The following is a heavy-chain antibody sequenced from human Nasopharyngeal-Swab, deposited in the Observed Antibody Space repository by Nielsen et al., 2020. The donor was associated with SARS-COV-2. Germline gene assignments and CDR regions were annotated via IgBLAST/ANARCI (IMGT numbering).Heavy chain of an antibody. CDR3: ARGYGSGSSVYFDY. J-gene: IGHJ4*02. CDR2: IYYSGST. Sequence: SETLSLTCTVSGGSISSYYWSWTRQPPGKGLEWIGYIYYSGSTNYNPSLKSRVTISVDTSKNQFSLKLSSVTAADTAVYYCARGYGSGSSVYFDYWGQGTLVTVSS. CDR1: GGSISSYY. V-gene: IGHV4-59*01. D-gene: IGHD3-10*01.